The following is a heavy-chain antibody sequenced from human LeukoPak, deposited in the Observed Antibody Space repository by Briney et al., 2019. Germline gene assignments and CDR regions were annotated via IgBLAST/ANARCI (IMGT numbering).Heavy chain of an antibody. V-gene: IGHV4-31*03. CDR3: ARSSPSAGYDYGEWDFDY. CDR2: IYYSGST. Sequence: SQTLSLTCTVSGGSISSGGYYWSWIRQHPGKGLEWIGYIYYSGSTYYNPSLKSRVTISVDTSKNQFSLKLSSVTAADTAVYYCARSSPSAGYDYGEWDFDYWGQGTLVTVSP. D-gene: IGHD4-17*01. CDR1: GGSISSGGYY. J-gene: IGHJ4*02.